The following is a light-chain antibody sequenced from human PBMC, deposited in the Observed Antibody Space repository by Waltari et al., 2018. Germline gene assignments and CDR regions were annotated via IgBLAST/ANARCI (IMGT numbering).Light chain of an antibody. Sequence: QSALTQPPSASGSPGQSVTISCTGTSSDVGGYNYVSWYQQHPGNAPKVMIYEVSKRPSGVPDRFSVSKCGNTASLTVSGVQAEDEADYYCSSYGGSNNLVFGGGTKLTVL. CDR3: SSYGGSNNLV. V-gene: IGLV2-8*01. CDR2: EVS. CDR1: SSDVGGYNY. J-gene: IGLJ3*02.